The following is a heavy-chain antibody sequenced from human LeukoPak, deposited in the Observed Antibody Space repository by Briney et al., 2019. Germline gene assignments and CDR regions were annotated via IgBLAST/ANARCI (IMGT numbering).Heavy chain of an antibody. CDR3: ARWTTPRDY. D-gene: IGHD3/OR15-3a*01. V-gene: IGHV3-23*01. Sequence: GGSLRLSCAASGFSFRSYWMSWVRQAPGKGLEWVSAISGSGGSTYYADSVKGRFTISRDNAKNSLYLQMSSLRAEDTAVYYCARWTTPRDYWGQGTLVTVSS. J-gene: IGHJ4*02. CDR1: GFSFRSYW. CDR2: ISGSGGST.